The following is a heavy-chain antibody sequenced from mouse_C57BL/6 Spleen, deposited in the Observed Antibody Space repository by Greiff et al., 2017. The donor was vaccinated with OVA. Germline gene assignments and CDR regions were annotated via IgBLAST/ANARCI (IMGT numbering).Heavy chain of an antibody. CDR3: ARSGYGSSYDYWYFDV. CDR1: GFSLSTSGMG. D-gene: IGHD1-1*01. V-gene: IGHV8-12*01. CDR2: IYWDDDK. J-gene: IGHJ1*03. Sequence: QVTLKVSGPGILQSSQTLSLTCSFSGFSLSTSGMGVSWIRQPSGKGLEWLAHIYWDDDKRYNPSLKSRLTISKDTSRNQVFLKITSVDTADTATYYCARSGYGSSYDYWYFDVWGTGTTVTVSS.